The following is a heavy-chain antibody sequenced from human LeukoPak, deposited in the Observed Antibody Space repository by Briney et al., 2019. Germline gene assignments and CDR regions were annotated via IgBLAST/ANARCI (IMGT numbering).Heavy chain of an antibody. J-gene: IGHJ6*03. CDR2: IQYDESNK. CDR3: AKSPIAAPRYNFMDV. CDR1: GFTLTHYG. V-gene: IGHV3-30*02. Sequence: GGSLRLSCTASGFTLTHYGMHWVRQAPGKGLEWVAFIQYDESNKYYADSVKGRFTFSRDNSKNTMYLQMISLRAEDTAVYFCAKSPIAAPRYNFMDVWGKGTMVIVSS. D-gene: IGHD6-13*01.